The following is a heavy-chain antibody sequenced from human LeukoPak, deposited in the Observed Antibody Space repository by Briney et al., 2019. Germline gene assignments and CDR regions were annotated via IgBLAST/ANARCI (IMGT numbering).Heavy chain of an antibody. Sequence: SETLSLTCTVSGGSISSYYWSWIRQPPGKGLEWIGYIYYSGSTNYNPPLKSRVTISVDTSKNQFSLKLSSVTAADTAVYYCARGRDGYTDWGQGTLVTVSS. CDR2: IYYSGST. CDR1: GGSISSYY. D-gene: IGHD5-12*01. V-gene: IGHV4-59*08. J-gene: IGHJ4*02. CDR3: ARGRDGYTD.